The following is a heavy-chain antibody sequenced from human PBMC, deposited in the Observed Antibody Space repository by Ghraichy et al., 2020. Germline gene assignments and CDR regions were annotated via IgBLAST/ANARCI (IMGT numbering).Heavy chain of an antibody. V-gene: IGHV3-11*01. D-gene: IGHD2/OR15-2a*01. CDR3: ARNGLSTWYYYYYYMDV. J-gene: IGHJ6*03. CDR2: ISSSGSTI. CDR1: GFTFSDYY. Sequence: GESLNISCAASGFTFSDYYMSWIRQAPGKGLEWVSYISSSGSTIYYADSVKGRFTISRDNAKNSLYLQMNSLRAEDTAVYYCARNGLSTWYYYYYYMDVWGKGTTVTVSS.